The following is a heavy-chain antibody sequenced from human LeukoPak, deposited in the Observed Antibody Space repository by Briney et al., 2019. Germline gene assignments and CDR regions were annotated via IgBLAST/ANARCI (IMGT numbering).Heavy chain of an antibody. CDR3: ARRNCSSTSCPFPFDP. Sequence: GESLKISCKGSGYSFTSYWISWVRQMPGKGLEWMGWIDPSDSYTNYSPSFQGHVTISADKSISTAYLQWSSLKASDTAMYYCARRNCSSTSCPFPFDPWGQGTLVTVSS. CDR2: IDPSDSYT. CDR1: GYSFTSYW. V-gene: IGHV5-10-1*01. J-gene: IGHJ5*02. D-gene: IGHD2-2*01.